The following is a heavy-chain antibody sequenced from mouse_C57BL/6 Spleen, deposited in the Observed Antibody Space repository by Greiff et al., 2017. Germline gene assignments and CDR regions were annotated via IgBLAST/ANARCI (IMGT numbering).Heavy chain of an antibody. CDR1: GFSLTSYG. V-gene: IGHV2-5*01. Sequence: QVQLKESGPGLVQPSQSLSITCTVSGFSLTSYGVHWVRQSPGKGLEWLGVIWRGGSTDYNAAFMSRLSITKDNSKSQVFFKMNSLQADDTAIYYCAKEETTVPHYYAMDYWGQGTSVTVSS. D-gene: IGHD1-1*01. CDR3: AKEETTVPHYYAMDY. J-gene: IGHJ4*01. CDR2: IWRGGST.